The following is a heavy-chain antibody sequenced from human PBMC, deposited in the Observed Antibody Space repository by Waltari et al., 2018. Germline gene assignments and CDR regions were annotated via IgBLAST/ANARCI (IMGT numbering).Heavy chain of an antibody. Sequence: EGQLVESGGGLVQRGGSLRLSCAASGCTFSSDAMSWVRQDPGQGLEWVSAISGSGVSTYYADSVTGRFTISRDNSKNTLYLQMTSLRAEDTAVYYCAKGGENYYGSGSSAFDIWGQGTMVTVSS. CDR1: GCTFSSDA. D-gene: IGHD3-10*01. V-gene: IGHV3-23*04. CDR3: AKGGENYYGSGSSAFDI. CDR2: ISGSGVST. J-gene: IGHJ3*02.